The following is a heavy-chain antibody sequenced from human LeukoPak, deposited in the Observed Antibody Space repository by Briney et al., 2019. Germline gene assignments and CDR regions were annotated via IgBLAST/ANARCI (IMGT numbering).Heavy chain of an antibody. D-gene: IGHD6-19*01. Sequence: SQTLSLTCTVSGGSISSGGYYWSWIRQHPGKGLEWIGYIYYSGSTYYNPSLKSRVTISVDTSKNQFSLKLSSVTAADTAVYYCARAAPTDSSGWYRRVAEYFQHWGQGTLVTVSS. V-gene: IGHV4-31*03. CDR2: IYYSGST. CDR1: GGSISSGGYY. CDR3: ARAAPTDSSGWYRRVAEYFQH. J-gene: IGHJ1*01.